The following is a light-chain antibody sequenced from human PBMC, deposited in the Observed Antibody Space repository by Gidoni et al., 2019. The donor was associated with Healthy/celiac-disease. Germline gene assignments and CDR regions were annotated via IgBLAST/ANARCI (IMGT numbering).Light chain of an antibody. CDR2: QDS. V-gene: IGLV3-1*01. CDR1: KLGDKY. J-gene: IGLJ2*01. CDR3: QAWDSSTARGV. Sequence: SYELTQAPSGSVYSGQTASINCSGDKLGDKYACWYQQKPGQSPVLVIYQDSKRPSGIPERFSGSNSGNTATLTISGTQAMDEADYYCQAWDSSTARGVFGGGTKLTVL.